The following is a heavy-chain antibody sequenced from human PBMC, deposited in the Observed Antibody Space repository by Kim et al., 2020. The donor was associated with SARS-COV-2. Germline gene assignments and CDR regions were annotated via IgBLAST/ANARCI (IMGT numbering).Heavy chain of an antibody. V-gene: IGHV3-15*01. CDR1: GFTFSNAW. CDR3: TTPYSSSWYFYGMDV. Sequence: GGSLRLSCAASGFTFSNAWMSWVRQAPGKGLEWVGRIKSKTDGGTTDYAAPVKGRFTISRDDSKNTLYLQMNSLKTEDTAVYYCTTPYSSSWYFYGMDVWGQGTTVTVSS. D-gene: IGHD6-13*01. J-gene: IGHJ6*02. CDR2: IKSKTDGGTT.